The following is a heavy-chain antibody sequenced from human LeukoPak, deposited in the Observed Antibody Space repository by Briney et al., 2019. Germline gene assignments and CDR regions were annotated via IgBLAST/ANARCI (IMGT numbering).Heavy chain of an antibody. J-gene: IGHJ3*02. CDR3: TKSRLPRSRDSFDI. V-gene: IGHV1-24*01. Sequence: ASVKVSCKVSGYTLTELSMHWVRQAPGKGLEWMGGFDPEDGETIYAQKFQGRVTMTEDTSTDTAYMELSSLRSEDTAVYYCTKSRLPRSRDSFDIWGQGTMVTISS. D-gene: IGHD5/OR15-5a*01. CDR2: FDPEDGET. CDR1: GYTLTELS.